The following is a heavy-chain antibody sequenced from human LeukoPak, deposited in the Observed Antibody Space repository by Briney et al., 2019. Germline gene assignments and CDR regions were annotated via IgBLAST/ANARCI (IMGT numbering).Heavy chain of an antibody. Sequence: GASVKVSCKASGYTFTSYGISWVRRAPGQGLEWMGWISAYNGNTNYAQKLQGRVTMTTDTSTSTAYMELRSLRSDDTAVYYCARDCSSTSCYTRRFDPWGQGTLVTVSS. D-gene: IGHD2-2*02. CDR1: GYTFTSYG. V-gene: IGHV1-18*01. CDR3: ARDCSSTSCYTRRFDP. J-gene: IGHJ5*02. CDR2: ISAYNGNT.